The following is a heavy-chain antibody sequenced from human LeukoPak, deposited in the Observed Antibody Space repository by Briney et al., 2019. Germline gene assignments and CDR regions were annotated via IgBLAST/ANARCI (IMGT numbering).Heavy chain of an antibody. D-gene: IGHD6-13*01. J-gene: IGHJ4*02. Sequence: SGGSLRLSCAASGFTFSNFAMTWVRQAPGKGLECVSSIVGSSSTYYADSLKGRFTISRDNAKNSLYLQMNSLRAEDTAVYYCARIGAGSSRDYWGQGTLVTVSS. CDR3: ARIGAGSSRDY. V-gene: IGHV3-21*01. CDR1: GFTFSNFA. CDR2: IVGSSST.